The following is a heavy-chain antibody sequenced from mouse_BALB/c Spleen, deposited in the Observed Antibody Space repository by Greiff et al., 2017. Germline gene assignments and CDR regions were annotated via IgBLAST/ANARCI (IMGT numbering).Heavy chain of an antibody. CDR2: IWAGGST. Sequence: VQRVESGPGLVAPSQSLSITCTVSGFSLTSYGVHWVRQPPGKGLEWLGVIWAGGSTNYNSALMSRLSISKDNSKSQVFLKMNSLQTDDTAMYYCARAGSSRGFAYWGQGTLVTVSA. D-gene: IGHD1-1*01. V-gene: IGHV2-9*02. J-gene: IGHJ3*01. CDR3: ARAGSSRGFAY. CDR1: GFSLTSYG.